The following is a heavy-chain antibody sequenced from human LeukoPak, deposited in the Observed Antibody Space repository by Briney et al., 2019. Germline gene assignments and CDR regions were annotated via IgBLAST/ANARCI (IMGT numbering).Heavy chain of an antibody. V-gene: IGHV3-73*01. Sequence: GGSLKLSCAASGFTFSGSAIHWVRQASGKGLEWIGRIKSKAYNYATTYAASVKGRFSITRDDSKSTAYLQMNSLKTEDTAVYYCTRPYDHSDYWGQGTLVTVSS. CDR2: IKSKAYNYAT. CDR3: TRPYDHSDY. D-gene: IGHD1-14*01. CDR1: GFTFSGSA. J-gene: IGHJ4*02.